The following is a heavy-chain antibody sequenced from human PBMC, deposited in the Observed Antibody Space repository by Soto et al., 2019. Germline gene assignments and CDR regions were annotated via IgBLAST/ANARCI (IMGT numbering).Heavy chain of an antibody. CDR2: IDPRSGAS. J-gene: IGHJ4*02. V-gene: IGHV1-2*02. CDR1: GYPFTDLY. CDR3: ARDNYGRLDY. D-gene: IGHD3-10*01. Sequence: QVQLVQSGADVKKPGASVRVSCKPSGYPFTDLYIHWVRQAPGLGLEWLGWIDPRSGASRKTQRFQGRSTMTRDTSTNTVYMELSSLRPDDTAVYFCARDNYGRLDYWGQGTLVTVSS.